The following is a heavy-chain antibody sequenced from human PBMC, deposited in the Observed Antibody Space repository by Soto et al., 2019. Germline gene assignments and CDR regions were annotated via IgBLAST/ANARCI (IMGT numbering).Heavy chain of an antibody. CDR1: GGSISSSSYY. CDR3: ARDIVPITGTTYYAFDI. J-gene: IGHJ3*02. CDR2: IYYSGST. Sequence: PSETLSLTCTVSGGSISSSSYYWGWIRQPPGKGLEWIGSIYYSGSTYYNPSLKSRVTISVDTSKNQFSLKLSSVTAADTAVYYCARDIVPITGTTYYAFDIWGQGTMVTVSS. V-gene: IGHV4-39*07. D-gene: IGHD1-20*01.